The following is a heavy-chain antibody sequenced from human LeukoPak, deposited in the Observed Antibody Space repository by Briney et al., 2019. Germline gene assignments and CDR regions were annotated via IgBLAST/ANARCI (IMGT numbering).Heavy chain of an antibody. CDR1: GYTFTGYY. J-gene: IGHJ6*03. V-gene: IGHV1-8*03. CDR2: MNPNSGNT. CDR3: ARDYYMDV. Sequence: GASVKVSCKASGYTFTGYYMHWVRQAPGQGLEWMGWMNPNSGNTGYAQKFQGRVTITRNTSISTAYMELSSLRSEDTAVYYCARDYYMDVWGKGTTVTVSS.